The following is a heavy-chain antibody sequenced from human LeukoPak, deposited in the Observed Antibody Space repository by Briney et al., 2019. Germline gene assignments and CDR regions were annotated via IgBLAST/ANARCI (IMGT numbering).Heavy chain of an antibody. CDR1: GGTFSSYA. V-gene: IGHV1-69*01. CDR2: PIPIFGAA. J-gene: IGHJ4*02. Sequence: SSVKVSCKTSGGTFSSYAISCVRQAPGQGLEWMGEPIPIFGAANYAQKFQGRVTITADESTSTTYMELNSLRTEDTAVYYCARGKNCSGGSCYLPTGWGQGTLVTVSS. CDR3: ARGKNCSGGSCYLPTG. D-gene: IGHD2-15*01.